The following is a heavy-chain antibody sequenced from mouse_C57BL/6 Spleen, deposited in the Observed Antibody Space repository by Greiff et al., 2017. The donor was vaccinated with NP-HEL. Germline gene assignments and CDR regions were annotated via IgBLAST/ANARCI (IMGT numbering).Heavy chain of an antibody. CDR1: GFTFSSYA. J-gene: IGHJ3*01. V-gene: IGHV5-9-1*02. Sequence: DVMLVESGEGLVKPGGSLKLSCAASGFTFSSYAMSWVRQTPEKRLEWVAYISSGGDYIYYADTVKGRFTISRDNARNTLYLQMSSLKSEDTAMYYCTREGYARAWFAYWGQGTLVTVSA. CDR2: ISSGGDYI. CDR3: TREGYARAWFAY. D-gene: IGHD2-10*02.